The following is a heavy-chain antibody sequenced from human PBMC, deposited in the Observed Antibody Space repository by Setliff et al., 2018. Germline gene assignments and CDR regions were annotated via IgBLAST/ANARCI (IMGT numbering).Heavy chain of an antibody. D-gene: IGHD3-22*01. Sequence: ASVKVSCKTSGYIFNDYGIAWVRQAPGQGLEWMAWISPYSGKTYNSPSLHGRLTLTTDTSTSTAYMELKSLRSDDTAVYYCARINFYVSSGYYYAPDYWGQGTLVTVSS. CDR3: ARINFYVSSGYYYAPDY. V-gene: IGHV1-18*01. CDR2: ISPYSGKT. J-gene: IGHJ4*02. CDR1: GYIFNDYG.